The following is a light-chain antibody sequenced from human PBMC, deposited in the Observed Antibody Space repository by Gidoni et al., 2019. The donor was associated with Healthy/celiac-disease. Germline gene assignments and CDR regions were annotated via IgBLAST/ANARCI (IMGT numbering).Light chain of an antibody. CDR1: QSVSSN. Sequence: EIAMTQSPATLSVSPGERATLSCRASQSVSSNLAWYQQKPGQAPRLLIYGASTRATGMPARFSGSGSGTEFTLTISSGQSEDFAVYYCQQYNYWPPLTFGGGTKVEIK. CDR3: QQYNYWPPLT. J-gene: IGKJ4*01. V-gene: IGKV3-15*01. CDR2: GAS.